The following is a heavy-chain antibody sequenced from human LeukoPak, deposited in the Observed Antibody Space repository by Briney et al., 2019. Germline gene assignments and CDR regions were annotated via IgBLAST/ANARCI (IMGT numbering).Heavy chain of an antibody. D-gene: IGHD1-26*01. CDR2: IWYDGSNK. CDR1: GFTFSSYG. Sequence: GGSLRLSCAASGFTFSSYGMHWVRQAPGKGLEWVAVIWYDGSNKYYADSVKGRFTISRDNTKNTLYLQMNSLRAEDTAVYYCARGGGSYYRTFDYWGQGTLVTVSS. J-gene: IGHJ4*02. CDR3: ARGGGSYYRTFDY. V-gene: IGHV3-33*01.